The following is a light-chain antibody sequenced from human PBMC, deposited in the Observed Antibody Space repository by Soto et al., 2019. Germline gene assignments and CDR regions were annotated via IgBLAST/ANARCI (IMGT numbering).Light chain of an antibody. Sequence: IQMTQSNSTVSGSVGDRVTITCGASQTISSWLAWYQQKPGKAPKLLIYKASTLKSGVPSRLSGSGSGTEFTLTISSLQPDDFTTYYCQHYNIYLKAFGQGSMVDIK. CDR2: KAS. V-gene: IGKV1-5*03. J-gene: IGKJ1*01. CDR3: QHYNIYLKA. CDR1: QTISSW.